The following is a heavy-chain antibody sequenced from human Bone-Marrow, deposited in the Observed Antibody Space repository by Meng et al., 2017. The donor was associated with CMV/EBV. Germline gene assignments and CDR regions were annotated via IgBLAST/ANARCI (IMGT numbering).Heavy chain of an antibody. J-gene: IGHJ6*02. Sequence: SVKVSCKASGGSFSTYSISWVRQAPGQGLEWMGRITPILGTANYAQKFQGRVTITADKSTSTAYMELSSLRSEDTAVYYCARTSTNYYYYGMDVWGQGTTVTVSS. CDR2: ITPILGTA. CDR1: GGSFSTYS. CDR3: ARTSTNYYYYGMDV. D-gene: IGHD4-11*01. V-gene: IGHV1-69*08.